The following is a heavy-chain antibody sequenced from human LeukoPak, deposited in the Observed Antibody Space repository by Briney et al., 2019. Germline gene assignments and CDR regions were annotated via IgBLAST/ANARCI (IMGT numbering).Heavy chain of an antibody. Sequence: PSETLSLTCTVSGGSISSHYWSWIRQPPGKGLEWIGYIYYSGSTNYNPSLKSRVTISVDTSKNQFSLKLSSVTAADTAVYYCARRRVVNYYYYYMDVWGKGTTVTVSS. J-gene: IGHJ6*03. CDR3: ARRRVVNYYYYYMDV. CDR2: IYYSGST. D-gene: IGHD3-3*01. V-gene: IGHV4-59*11. CDR1: GGSISSHY.